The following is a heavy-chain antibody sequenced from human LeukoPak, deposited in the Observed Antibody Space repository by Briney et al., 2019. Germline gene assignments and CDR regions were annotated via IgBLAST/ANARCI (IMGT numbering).Heavy chain of an antibody. CDR1: GFTFSKYG. CDR3: ARAGMGNALDY. D-gene: IGHD2-8*01. CDR2: IWYDGSNK. Sequence: GMSLRLSCAASGFTFSKYGMNWVRQAPGKGLEWVAIIWYDGSNKYFAESVMGRFTISKDNSKNTAYLQMNSLRIEDTAVYHCARAGMGNALDYWGPGTQVTVSS. V-gene: IGHV3-33*01. J-gene: IGHJ4*02.